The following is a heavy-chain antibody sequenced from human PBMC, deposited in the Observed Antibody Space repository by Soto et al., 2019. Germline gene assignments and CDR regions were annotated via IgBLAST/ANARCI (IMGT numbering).Heavy chain of an antibody. J-gene: IGHJ6*02. CDR3: ASVTGYSSYYHYYGMDV. Sequence: GGSLRLSCAASGFTFSSYAMHWVRQAPGKGLEWVAVISYDGSNKYYADSVKGRFTISRDNSKNTLYLQMNSLRTEDTAVYYCASVTGYSSYYHYYGMDVWGQGTTVTVS. CDR2: ISYDGSNK. V-gene: IGHV3-30-3*01. D-gene: IGHD4-4*01. CDR1: GFTFSSYA.